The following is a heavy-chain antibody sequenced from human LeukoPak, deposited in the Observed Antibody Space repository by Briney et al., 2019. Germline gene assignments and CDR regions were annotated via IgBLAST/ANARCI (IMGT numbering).Heavy chain of an antibody. Sequence: ALGLSFPAPGLPFDNFAMHWVRPPPGKGWAWVSGISWNSGSIGYADSVKGRFTISRDNAKNSLYLQMNSLRAEDTAVYYCAELGITMIGGVWGKGTTVTISS. J-gene: IGHJ6*04. CDR1: GLPFDNFA. D-gene: IGHD3-10*02. CDR2: ISWNSGSI. CDR3: AELGITMIGGV. V-gene: IGHV3-9*01.